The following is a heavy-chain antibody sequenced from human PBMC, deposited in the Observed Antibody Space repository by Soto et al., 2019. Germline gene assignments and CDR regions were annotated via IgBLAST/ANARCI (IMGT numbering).Heavy chain of an antibody. D-gene: IGHD3-3*01. CDR3: VGDSPYYDSLTSRPHTSADV. CDR2: TNTGGSAA. Sequence: EEQLVESGGGLVQPGGSLRLSCAASGFTLASHWMHWVRQAPGKGLMWVSRTNTGGSAASYADSVKGRFIISRDNAKNTLYLQMNSLRAEESAVYYCVGDSPYYDSLTSRPHTSADVWGRGTTVTVS. J-gene: IGHJ6*03. CDR1: GFTLASHW. V-gene: IGHV3-74*01.